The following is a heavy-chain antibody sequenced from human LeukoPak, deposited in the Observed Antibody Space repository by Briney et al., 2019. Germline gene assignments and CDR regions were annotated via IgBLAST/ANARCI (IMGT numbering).Heavy chain of an antibody. CDR1: GFTFSSYA. CDR2: ISGSGGST. V-gene: IGHV3-23*01. D-gene: IGHD3-22*01. CDR3: AKCTDVMDYYDSSGYYSLGGFDY. J-gene: IGHJ4*02. Sequence: PGGSLRLSCAASGFTFSSYAMSWVRQAPGKGLEWVSAISGSGGSTYYADSVKGRFTISRDNSKNTLYLQMNSLRAEDTAVYYCAKCTDVMDYYDSSGYYSLGGFDYWGRGTLVTVSS.